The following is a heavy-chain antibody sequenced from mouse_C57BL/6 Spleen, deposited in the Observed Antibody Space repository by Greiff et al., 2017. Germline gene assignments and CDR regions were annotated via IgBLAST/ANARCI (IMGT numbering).Heavy chain of an antibody. Sequence: EVMLVESEGGLVQPGSSMKLSCTASGFTFSDYYMAWVRQVPEKGLEWVANINYDGSSTYYLDSLKSRFIISRDNANNILYLQMSSLKSEDTATYYCARDRYGSSFYWYFDVGGTGTTVTVSS. D-gene: IGHD1-1*01. J-gene: IGHJ1*03. CDR2: INYDGSST. CDR1: GFTFSDYY. CDR3: ARDRYGSSFYWYFDV. V-gene: IGHV5-16*01.